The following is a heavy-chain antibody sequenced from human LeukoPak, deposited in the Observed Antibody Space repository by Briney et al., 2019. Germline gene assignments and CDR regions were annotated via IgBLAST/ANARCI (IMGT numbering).Heavy chain of an antibody. CDR2: ISAYNGNT. Sequence: ASVEVSCKASGYTFTSYGISWVRQAPGQGLEWMGWISAYNGNTNYAQKLQGRVTMTTDTSTSTAYMELRSLRSDDTAVYYCARDAPPYSSSWYEVGYFDLWGRGTLVTVSS. V-gene: IGHV1-18*01. J-gene: IGHJ2*01. CDR3: ARDAPPYSSSWYEVGYFDL. CDR1: GYTFTSYG. D-gene: IGHD6-13*01.